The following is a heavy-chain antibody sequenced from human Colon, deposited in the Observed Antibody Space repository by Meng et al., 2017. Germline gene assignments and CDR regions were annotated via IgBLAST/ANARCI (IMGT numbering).Heavy chain of an antibody. CDR2: VDYSGST. CDR3: VKVISTNYDDSGSFDL. V-gene: IGHV4-39*07. D-gene: IGHD3-22*01. CDR1: GGSIINNNYC. J-gene: IGHJ4*02. Sequence: SETLSLTCRGSGGSIINNNYCWGWNRHPPGKGLVWIVSVDYSGSTYYNPSLKQLVIISGDTSKSHFSLKLNSVSAADTAGYYCVKVISTNYDDSGSFDLWGLGTLVTVSS.